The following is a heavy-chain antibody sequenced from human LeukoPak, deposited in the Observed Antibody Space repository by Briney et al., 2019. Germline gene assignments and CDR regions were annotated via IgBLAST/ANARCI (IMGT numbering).Heavy chain of an antibody. CDR1: GYTLSNND. D-gene: IGHD6-6*01. CDR3: AREGRSSSLDY. V-gene: IGHV1-8*01. J-gene: IGHJ4*02. Sequence: GASVKVSCKTSGYTLSNNDINWVRQPPGQGLEWMGWMNPNSGATGYAQKFQGRVTMTRDTSISTAYMELSSLRSEDTAVYYCAREGRSSSLDYWGQGTLVTVSS. CDR2: MNPNSGAT.